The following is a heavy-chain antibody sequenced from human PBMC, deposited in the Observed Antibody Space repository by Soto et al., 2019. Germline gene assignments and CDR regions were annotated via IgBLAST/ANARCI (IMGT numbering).Heavy chain of an antibody. D-gene: IGHD6-6*01. CDR1: GGTFSSYA. V-gene: IGHV1-69*13. CDR2: IIPIFGTA. Sequence: GASVKVSCKASGGTFSSYAISWVRQAPGQGLEWMGGIIPIFGTANYAQKFQGRVTITADESTSTAYMELSSLRSEDTAVYYCAVGVGQLVKTGIDDWGQGTLVTVSS. J-gene: IGHJ4*02. CDR3: AVGVGQLVKTGIDD.